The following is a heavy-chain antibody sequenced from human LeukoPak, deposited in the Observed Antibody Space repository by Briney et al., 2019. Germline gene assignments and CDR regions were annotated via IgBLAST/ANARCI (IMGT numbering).Heavy chain of an antibody. CDR2: ISYDGSNK. CDR3: AKDAHLAGAFDY. Sequence: GRSLRLSCAASGFTFSSYGMHWVRQAPGKGLEWVAVISYDGSNKYYADSVKGRFTISRDNSKNTLYLQMNSLRAEDTAVYYCAKDAHLAGAFDYWGQGTLVTVSS. V-gene: IGHV3-30*18. J-gene: IGHJ4*02. CDR1: GFTFSSYG. D-gene: IGHD7-27*01.